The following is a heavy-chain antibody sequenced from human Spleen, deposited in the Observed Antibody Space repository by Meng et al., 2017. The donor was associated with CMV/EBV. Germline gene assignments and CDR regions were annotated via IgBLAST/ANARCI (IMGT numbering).Heavy chain of an antibody. CDR2: ISWDGGST. CDR1: GFTFDDYA. CDR3: AKDVGATTGYYFDY. Sequence: ETLSLTCAASGFTFDDYAMHWVRQAPGKGLEWVSLISWDGGSTYYADSVKGRFTISRDNSKNSLYLQMNSLRAEDTALYYCAKDVGATTGYYFDYWGQGTLVTVSS. V-gene: IGHV3-43D*03. D-gene: IGHD1-26*01. J-gene: IGHJ4*02.